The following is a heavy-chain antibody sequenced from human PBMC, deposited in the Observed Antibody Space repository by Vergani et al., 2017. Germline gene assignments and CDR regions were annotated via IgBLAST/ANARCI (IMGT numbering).Heavy chain of an antibody. D-gene: IGHD6-19*01. CDR3: AKTSSGWVPAEFDY. CDR1: GFTFSSYA. CDR2: ISGSGGST. Sequence: EVQLLESGGGLVQPGGSLRLSCAASGFTFSSYAMSWVCQAPGKGLEWVSAISGSGGSTYYADSVKGRFTISRDNAKNSLYLQMNSLRAEDTALYYCAKTSSGWVPAEFDYWGQGTLVTVSS. J-gene: IGHJ4*02. V-gene: IGHV3-23*01.